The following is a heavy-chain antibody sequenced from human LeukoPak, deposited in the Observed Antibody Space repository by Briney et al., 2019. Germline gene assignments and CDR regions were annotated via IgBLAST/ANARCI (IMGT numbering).Heavy chain of an antibody. CDR1: GGSISSGGYY. D-gene: IGHD3-16*02. CDR2: IYHSGST. J-gene: IGHJ4*02. V-gene: IGHV4-30-2*01. CDR3: ARDDYVWGSYRYGYFDY. Sequence: SETLSLTCTVSGGSISSGGYYWSWIRQPPGKGLEWIGYIYHSGSTYYNPSLKSRVTISVDRSKNQFSLKLSSVTAADTAVYYCARDDYVWGSYRYGYFDYWGQGTLVTVSS.